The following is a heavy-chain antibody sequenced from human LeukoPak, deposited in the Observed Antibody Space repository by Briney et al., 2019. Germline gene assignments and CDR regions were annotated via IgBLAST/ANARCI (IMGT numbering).Heavy chain of an antibody. CDR2: ISGSGGST. D-gene: IGHD2-15*01. V-gene: IGHV3-23*01. CDR1: GFIVSSKY. CDR3: ARYCSGASCYSGLDY. Sequence: RGSLRLSCAASGFIVSSKYMSWVRQAPGKGLEWVSTISGSGGSTYYADFVKGRFTISRDNSKNTLYLQMNSLRAEDTAVYYCARYCSGASCYSGLDYWGQGTLVTVSS. J-gene: IGHJ4*02.